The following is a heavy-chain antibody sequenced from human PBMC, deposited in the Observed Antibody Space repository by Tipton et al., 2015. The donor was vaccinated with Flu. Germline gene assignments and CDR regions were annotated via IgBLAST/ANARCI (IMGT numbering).Heavy chain of an antibody. CDR1: RFTFRNYA. CDR3: AKDGDSSGYPYYFGF. Sequence: SLRLSCAASRFTFRNYAMSWVRQAPGTGLEWVSSIHGSGGSTYYADSVKGRFTISRDNSKNTLYLQMDSLRAEDTAVYYCAKDGDSSGYPYYFGFWGQGTLVTVSS. D-gene: IGHD3-22*01. CDR2: IHGSGGST. J-gene: IGHJ4*02. V-gene: IGHV3-23*01.